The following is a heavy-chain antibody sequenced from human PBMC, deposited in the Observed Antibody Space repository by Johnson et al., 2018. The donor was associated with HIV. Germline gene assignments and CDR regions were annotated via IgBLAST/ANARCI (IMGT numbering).Heavy chain of an antibody. CDR1: GLSFSNFG. Sequence: QVQLVESGGGVVQPGKSLRLSCVASGLSFSNFGIHWVRQAPGKGLEWVAVISYDGSNKYYADSVKGRFTISRDNSKNTLYLQMNSLRAEDTAVYYCAKDFWPVGARGAFDIWGQGTMVTVSS. V-gene: IGHV3-30*18. CDR2: ISYDGSNK. D-gene: IGHD1-26*01. J-gene: IGHJ3*02. CDR3: AKDFWPVGARGAFDI.